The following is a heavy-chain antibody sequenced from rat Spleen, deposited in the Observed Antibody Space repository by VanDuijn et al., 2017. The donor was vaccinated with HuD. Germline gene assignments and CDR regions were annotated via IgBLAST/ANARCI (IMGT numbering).Heavy chain of an antibody. CDR2: IWGDERT. J-gene: IGHJ3*01. CDR1: GFSLISYS. Sequence: QVQLKESGPGLVQPSQTPSLTCTVSGFSLISYSVHWIRQPPGKGLEWMGGIWGDERTDYNSALQSRLSISRDTSKGQVFLKMNSLQTDDQAIYFCTRSYGGYSQHWFAYWGQGTLVTVSS. D-gene: IGHD1-11*01. V-gene: IGHV2-1*01. CDR3: TRSYGGYSQHWFAY.